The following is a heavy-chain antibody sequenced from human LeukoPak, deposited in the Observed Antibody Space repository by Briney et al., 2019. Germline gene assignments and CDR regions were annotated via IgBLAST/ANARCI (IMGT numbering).Heavy chain of an antibody. CDR1: GYTFTSYG. D-gene: IGHD3-22*01. V-gene: IGHV1-18*01. Sequence: ASVKVSCKASGYTFTSYGISWVRQAPGQGLEWMGWISAYNGNTNYAQKLQGRVTMTTDTSTSTAYMELRSLRSDDTAVYYCARDQTYYYDSSGYYSDYYYGMDVWGQGTTVTVFS. CDR3: ARDQTYYYDSSGYYSDYYYGMDV. CDR2: ISAYNGNT. J-gene: IGHJ6*02.